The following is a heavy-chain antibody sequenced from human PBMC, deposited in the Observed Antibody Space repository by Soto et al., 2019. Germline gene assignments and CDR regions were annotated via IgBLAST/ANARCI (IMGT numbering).Heavy chain of an antibody. Sequence: KQSQTLSLTCAISGDSVSSNSAAWSWVRQSPSRGREWLGRTYYRSKWYNDYAVSVKSRITINPDTSKNQFSLQLNSVTPEDTAVYYCARDTRWELGPLFYYSYGMDVWGQGTTVTVSS. CDR1: GDSVSSNSAA. CDR3: ARDTRWELGPLFYYSYGMDV. CDR2: TYYRSKWYN. D-gene: IGHD1-26*01. V-gene: IGHV6-1*01. J-gene: IGHJ6*02.